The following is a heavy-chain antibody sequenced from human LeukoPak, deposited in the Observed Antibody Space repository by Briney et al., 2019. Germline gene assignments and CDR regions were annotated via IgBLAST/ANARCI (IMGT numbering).Heavy chain of an antibody. CDR3: ASLAEQWLTDYYYGMDV. D-gene: IGHD6-19*01. Sequence: ASAKVSCKASGYTFTSYDINWVRQATGQGLEWMGWMNPNSGNTGYAQKFQGRVTMTRNTSISTAYMELSSLRSEDTAVYYCASLAEQWLTDYYYGMDVWGQGTTVTVSS. J-gene: IGHJ6*02. CDR2: MNPNSGNT. V-gene: IGHV1-8*01. CDR1: GYTFTSYD.